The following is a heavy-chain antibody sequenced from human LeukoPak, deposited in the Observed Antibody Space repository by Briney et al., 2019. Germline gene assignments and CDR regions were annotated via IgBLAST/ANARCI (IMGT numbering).Heavy chain of an antibody. CDR1: GFTFSSYA. D-gene: IGHD6-19*01. J-gene: IGHJ3*02. V-gene: IGHV3-23*01. CDR2: ISGSGGST. Sequence: PGGSLRLSCAASGFTFSSYAMSWVRQAPGKGPEWVSAISGSGGSTCYADSVKGRITISRDNSKNTLYLQMNSLRAEDTAVYYCAKGIWAAVAGDAFDIWGQGTMVTVSS. CDR3: AKGIWAAVAGDAFDI.